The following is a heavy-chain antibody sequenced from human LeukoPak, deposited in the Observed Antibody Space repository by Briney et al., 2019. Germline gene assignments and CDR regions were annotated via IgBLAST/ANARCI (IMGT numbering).Heavy chain of an antibody. V-gene: IGHV3-7*01. CDR2: IKQDGSEQ. J-gene: IGHJ4*02. D-gene: IGHD3-9*01. CDR3: ARDTLYYDISGPRFDY. Sequence: GGSLRLSCAASGFTFSSYWMSWVRQAPGKGLEWVAIIKQDGSEQYYVDSVRGRFTISRDNAKSSLYLQMSSLRAEDTAVFYCARDTLYYDISGPRFDYWGQGTLVTVSS. CDR1: GFTFSSYW.